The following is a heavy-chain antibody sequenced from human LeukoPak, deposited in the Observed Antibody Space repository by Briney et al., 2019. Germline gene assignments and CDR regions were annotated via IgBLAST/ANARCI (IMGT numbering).Heavy chain of an antibody. D-gene: IGHD6-13*01. Sequence: SQTLSITCAISGDSVSSNSAAWNWIRQSPSRGLEWLGRTYYRSKWYNDYAVSVKSRITINPDTSKNQFSLQLNSVTPEDTAVYYCARDRDIAAAGTYYYYGMDVWGQGTTVTVSS. CDR1: GDSVSSNSAA. CDR2: TYYRSKWYN. CDR3: ARDRDIAAAGTYYYYGMDV. J-gene: IGHJ6*02. V-gene: IGHV6-1*01.